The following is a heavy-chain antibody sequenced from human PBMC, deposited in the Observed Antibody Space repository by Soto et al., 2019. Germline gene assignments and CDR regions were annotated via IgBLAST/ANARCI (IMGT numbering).Heavy chain of an antibody. D-gene: IGHD4-17*01. V-gene: IGHV3-33*01. CDR3: ARDYDYGDYVPSF. J-gene: IGHJ4*02. Sequence: QVQLVESGGGVVQPGRSPRLSCAASGFTFSSYGMHWVRQAPGKGLEWVAVIWYDGSNKYYADSVKGRFTISRDNSKNTLYLQMNSLRAEDTAVYYCARDYDYGDYVPSFWGQGTLVTVSS. CDR1: GFTFSSYG. CDR2: IWYDGSNK.